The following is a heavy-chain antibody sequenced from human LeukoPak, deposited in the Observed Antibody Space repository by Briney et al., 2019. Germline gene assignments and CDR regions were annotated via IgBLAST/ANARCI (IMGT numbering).Heavy chain of an antibody. CDR2: ISAGGSRT. D-gene: IGHD3-10*01. Sequence: GGSLRLSCEASGFAFRNYAMAWVRQSPGKGLEWVSGISAGGSRTYYSESVKGRFTISRDNSKNTLYLQMNSLRAEDTAVYYCAKDLAFLRITASQLLDYWGQGTLVTVSP. CDR3: AKDLAFLRITASQLLDY. J-gene: IGHJ4*02. V-gene: IGHV3-23*01. CDR1: GFAFRNYA.